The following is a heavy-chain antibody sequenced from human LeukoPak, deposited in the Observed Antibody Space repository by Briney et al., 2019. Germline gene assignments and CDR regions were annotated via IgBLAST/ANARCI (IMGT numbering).Heavy chain of an antibody. Sequence: PGGSLRLSCAASGFTFSSYSMNWVRQAPGKGLEWVSSISSSSSYIYYADSVKGRFTISRDNAKNSLYLQMNSLRAEDTGVYYCARGGGNYDFWSGSRDAFDIWGQGTMVTVSS. CDR3: ARGGGNYDFWSGSRDAFDI. CDR1: GFTFSSYS. V-gene: IGHV3-21*01. CDR2: ISSSSSYI. D-gene: IGHD3-3*01. J-gene: IGHJ3*02.